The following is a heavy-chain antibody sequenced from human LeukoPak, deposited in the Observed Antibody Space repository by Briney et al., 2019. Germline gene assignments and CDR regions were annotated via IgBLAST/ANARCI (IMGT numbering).Heavy chain of an antibody. J-gene: IGHJ4*02. Sequence: ASVKVPCRASVYTFTSWGISWVRQAPGQGLEWMVWISSYNGNTNYAQKLQRRVTMTTDTSASTTYIELRSLSSDDTAVQFCASVYYDSSGYCDFDYWGQGTLVTVSS. V-gene: IGHV1-18*01. D-gene: IGHD3-22*01. CDR2: ISSYNGNT. CDR3: ASVYYDSSGYCDFDY. CDR1: VYTFTSWG.